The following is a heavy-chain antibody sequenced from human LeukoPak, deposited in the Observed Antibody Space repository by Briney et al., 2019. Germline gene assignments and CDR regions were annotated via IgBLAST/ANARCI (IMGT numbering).Heavy chain of an antibody. V-gene: IGHV3-74*01. CDR3: AKDIGVAPSRLYGMDV. Sequence: GGSLRLSCAASGFTFSSYWMHWVRQAPGKGLVWVSRINSDGSSTSYADSVKGRFTISRDNAKNTLYLQMNSLRAEDTALYYCAKDIGVAPSRLYGMDVWGQGTTVTVSS. D-gene: IGHD2-2*01. CDR2: INSDGSST. J-gene: IGHJ6*02. CDR1: GFTFSSYW.